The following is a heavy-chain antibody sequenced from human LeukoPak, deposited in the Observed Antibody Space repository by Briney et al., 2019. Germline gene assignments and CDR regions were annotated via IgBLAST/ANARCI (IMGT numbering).Heavy chain of an antibody. CDR2: ISSSSSYI. V-gene: IGHV3-21*01. D-gene: IGHD3-22*01. CDR3: ARDRTYDSSGYYAY. CDR1: GFTFSSYS. J-gene: IGHJ4*02. Sequence: GGSLRLSCAASGFTFSSYSMNRVRQAPGKGLEWVSSISSSSSYIYYADSVKGRFTISRDNAKNSLYLQMNSLRAEDTAVYYCARDRTYDSSGYYAYWGQGTLVTVSS.